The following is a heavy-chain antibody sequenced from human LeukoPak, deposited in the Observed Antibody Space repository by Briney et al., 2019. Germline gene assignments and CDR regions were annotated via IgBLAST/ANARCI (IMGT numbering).Heavy chain of an antibody. CDR1: GYNFYDADSH. J-gene: IGHJ4*02. CDR2: IDPRSGGT. D-gene: IGHD1-1*01. CDR3: ARDKRGSLDY. Sequence: ASVKVSCNTFGYNFYDADSHLHWVRQAPGQGLEWMGRIDPRSGGTTCAQNLQGRVTMTWDTSITTGYMDLTRLRSDDTAMYYCARDKRGSLDYWGQGTPVVVSS. V-gene: IGHV1-2*06.